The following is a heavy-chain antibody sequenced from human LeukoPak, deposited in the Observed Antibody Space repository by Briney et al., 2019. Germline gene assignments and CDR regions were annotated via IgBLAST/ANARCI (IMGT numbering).Heavy chain of an antibody. V-gene: IGHV3-48*04. Sequence: GGSLRLSCAASGFTFSSYSMNWVRQAPGKGLEWISYISSSSSAIFYADSVKGRFTVSRDNAKNSLYLQMYSLRAEDTAVYYCASLYYDFWSGYTDYWGQGTLVTVSS. CDR1: GFTFSSYS. J-gene: IGHJ4*02. CDR2: ISSSSSAI. D-gene: IGHD3-3*01. CDR3: ASLYYDFWSGYTDY.